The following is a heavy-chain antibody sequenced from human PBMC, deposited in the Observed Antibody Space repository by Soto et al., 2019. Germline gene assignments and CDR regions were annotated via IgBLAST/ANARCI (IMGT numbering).Heavy chain of an antibody. J-gene: IGHJ6*02. V-gene: IGHV1-58*01. CDR2: IVDGSGET. CDR1: GLTFSSSA. CDR3: AAGSDFRFYYSHMDV. Sequence: QMQLVQSGPEVKKPGTSVKLSCMASGLTFSSSAVQWVRQSRGQRLEWKGWIVDGSGETKYAKRLHERVSCSRDMSTATSYMVLSSLRSDYTVVYYCAAGSDFRFYYSHMDVWGQGTTVTVSS. D-gene: IGHD3-3*01.